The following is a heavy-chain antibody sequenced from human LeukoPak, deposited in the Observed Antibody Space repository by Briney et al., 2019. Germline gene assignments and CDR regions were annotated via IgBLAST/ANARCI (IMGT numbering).Heavy chain of an antibody. CDR1: GGTFSSYA. CDR2: IIPIFGTA. D-gene: IGHD3-10*02. CDR3: ARDTIHGDDYVFDY. V-gene: IGHV1-69*05. J-gene: IGHJ4*02. Sequence: SVKVSCKASGGTFSSYAISWVRQAPGQGLEWMGGIIPIFGTANYAQKFQGRVTMTTDTSTTTAYMELRSLRSDDTAVYYCARDTIHGDDYVFDYWGQGTLVTVSS.